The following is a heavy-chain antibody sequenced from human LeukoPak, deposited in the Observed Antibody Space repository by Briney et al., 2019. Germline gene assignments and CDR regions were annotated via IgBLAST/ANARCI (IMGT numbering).Heavy chain of an antibody. CDR1: GGSFSGYY. J-gene: IGHJ4*02. D-gene: IGHD1-26*01. CDR2: INHSGST. V-gene: IGHV4-34*01. Sequence: PSETLSLTCAVYGGSFSGYYWSWIRQPPGKGLEWIGEINHSGSTNYNPSLKSRVTISVDTSKNQFSLKLSSVTAADTAVYYCARGLMGATPFDYWGQGTLATVSS. CDR3: ARGLMGATPFDY.